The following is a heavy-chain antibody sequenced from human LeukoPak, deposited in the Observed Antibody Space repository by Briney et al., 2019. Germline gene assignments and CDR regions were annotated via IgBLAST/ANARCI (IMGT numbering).Heavy chain of an antibody. CDR2: IIPIFGTA. CDR1: GGTFSSYA. J-gene: IGHJ4*02. D-gene: IGHD2-2*01. CDR3: ARGSTTPIDY. Sequence: ASVTVSCTASGGTFSSYAISWVRQAPGQGLEWMGGIIPIFGTANSAQKFQGRVTITADESTSTAYMELSSLRSEDTAVYYCARGSTTPIDYWGQGTLVTVSS. V-gene: IGHV1-69*13.